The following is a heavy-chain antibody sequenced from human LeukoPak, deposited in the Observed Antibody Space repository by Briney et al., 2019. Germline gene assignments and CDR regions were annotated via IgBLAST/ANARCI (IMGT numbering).Heavy chain of an antibody. Sequence: ASVKVSCKTSGGSFSNYAISWVRQAPGQGLEWMGWISAYNGNTNYAQKLQGRVTMTTDTSTSTAYMELRSLRSEDTAVYYCARSTLTMVRKVLDYWGQGTLVTVSS. J-gene: IGHJ4*02. CDR3: ARSTLTMVRKVLDY. D-gene: IGHD3-10*01. CDR2: ISAYNGNT. V-gene: IGHV1-18*01. CDR1: GGSFSNYA.